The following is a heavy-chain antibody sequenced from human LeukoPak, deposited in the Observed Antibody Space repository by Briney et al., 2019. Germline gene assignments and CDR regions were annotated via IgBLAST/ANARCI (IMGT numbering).Heavy chain of an antibody. CDR3: VLPPPYGSGGYTDY. V-gene: IGHV3-74*01. CDR2: INSDGSAT. Sequence: VGSLTLSCAASLFTFIDYLMHWLRQAPGKGLVWVSRINSDGSATNYAGSVKGRFTISRDNAKNTLFLQMSSLRVEDTAVYYCVLPPPYGSGGYTDYWGQGTLVTVSS. J-gene: IGHJ4*02. CDR1: LFTFIDYL. D-gene: IGHD3-10*01.